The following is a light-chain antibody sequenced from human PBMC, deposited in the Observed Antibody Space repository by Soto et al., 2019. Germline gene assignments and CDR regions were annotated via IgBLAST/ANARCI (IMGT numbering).Light chain of an antibody. CDR1: QTISSW. CDR2: KAS. J-gene: IGKJ3*01. V-gene: IGKV1-5*03. Sequence: DIQMTQSPSTLSGSVGDRVTITCRASQTISSWLAWYQQKPGKAPKPLIYKASTLKSGVPSRFSGSGSGTEFTLTISSLQPEDFATYYCLQKYFYPFTFGPGTKVDIK. CDR3: LQKYFYPFT.